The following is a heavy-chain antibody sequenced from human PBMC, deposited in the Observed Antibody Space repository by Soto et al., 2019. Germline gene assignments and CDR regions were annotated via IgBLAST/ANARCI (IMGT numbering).Heavy chain of an antibody. V-gene: IGHV3-48*01. CDR1: GFTFSSYS. Sequence: EVQLVESGGGLVQPGGSLRLSCAASGFTFSSYSMNLVRQAPGKGLERVSYISSSSSTIYYADSVKGRLTISRDNDKNSLYLQMNSLRAEDTAVYYCARANYYGSPGDFDSWGQGTLVTVSS. CDR2: ISSSSSTI. J-gene: IGHJ4*02. D-gene: IGHD3-10*01. CDR3: ARANYYGSPGDFDS.